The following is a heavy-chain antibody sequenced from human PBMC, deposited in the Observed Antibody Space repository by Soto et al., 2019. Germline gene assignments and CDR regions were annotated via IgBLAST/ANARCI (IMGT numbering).Heavy chain of an antibody. J-gene: IGHJ5*02. CDR1: GDSVSSNSAA. Sequence: PSQTLSLTCAISGDSVSSNSAAWNWIRQSPSRGLEWLGRTYYRSKWYNDYAVSVKSRITINPDTSKNQFSLQLNSVTPEDTAVYYCARVPSPDPSRITMIVEGWFDPWGQGTLVTVSS. V-gene: IGHV6-1*01. D-gene: IGHD3-22*01. CDR2: TYYRSKWYN. CDR3: ARVPSPDPSRITMIVEGWFDP.